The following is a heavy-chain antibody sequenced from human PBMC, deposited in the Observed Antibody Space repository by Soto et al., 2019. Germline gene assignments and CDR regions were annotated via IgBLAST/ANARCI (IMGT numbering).Heavy chain of an antibody. J-gene: IGHJ5*02. D-gene: IGHD2-15*01. CDR3: ARGYCSGGSCYGEWFDP. V-gene: IGHV4-30-2*01. CDR2: IYHSGST. CDR1: GGSISSGGYS. Sequence: PSETLSLTCAVSGGSISSGGYSWSWIRQPPGKGLEWIGYIYHSGSTYYNPSLKSRVTISVDRSKNQSSLKLSSVTAADTAVYYCARGYCSGGSCYGEWFDPWGQGTLVTVSS.